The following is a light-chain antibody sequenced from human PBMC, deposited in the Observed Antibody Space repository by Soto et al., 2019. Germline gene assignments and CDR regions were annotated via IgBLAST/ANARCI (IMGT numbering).Light chain of an antibody. CDR3: SSYTSSSTLYV. V-gene: IGLV2-14*01. CDR1: SSDVGGYNY. J-gene: IGLJ1*01. CDR2: EVS. Sequence: QSALTQPASVSGSPGQSITISCTGTSSDVGGYNYVSWYQQHPGKAPKLMIYEVSNRPSGVSNRFSGSKSGNTASLTISGLQAEDEADHYCSSYTSSSTLYVFXTGTKLTVL.